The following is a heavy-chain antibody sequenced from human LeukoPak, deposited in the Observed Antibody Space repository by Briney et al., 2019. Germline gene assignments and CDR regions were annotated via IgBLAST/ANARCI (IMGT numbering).Heavy chain of an antibody. CDR2: ISPSGGTT. Sequence: GASVKVSCKASGGTFSSYAISWVRQAPGQGLEWMGIISPSGGTTSYAQKFQGRLTMTRDTSTSTVYMELSSLRSEDTAVYYCARASVLTVFDYWGQGTLVTVSS. CDR1: GGTFSSYA. J-gene: IGHJ4*02. CDR3: ARASVLTVFDY. D-gene: IGHD4-17*01. V-gene: IGHV1-46*01.